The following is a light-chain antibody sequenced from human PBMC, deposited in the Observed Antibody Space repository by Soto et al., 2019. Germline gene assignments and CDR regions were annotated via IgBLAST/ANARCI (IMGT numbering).Light chain of an antibody. CDR3: QKYNSAPWT. J-gene: IGKJ1*01. CDR1: QGISNY. V-gene: IGKV1-27*01. CDR2: VAS. Sequence: DIQMTQSPSSLSASVGDRVTITCRASQGISNYLAWYQQQPGKVPKLLIYVASTLQSGVPSRFSGSGSGTDFPPHISSLPAEDVANYYCQKYNSAPWTFGQGTKVEIK.